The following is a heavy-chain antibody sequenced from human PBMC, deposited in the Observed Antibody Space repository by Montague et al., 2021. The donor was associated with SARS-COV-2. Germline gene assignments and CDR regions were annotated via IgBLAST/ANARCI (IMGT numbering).Heavy chain of an antibody. CDR3: AREGYGSSSWYGGGYYYYGMDV. V-gene: IGHV3-7*01. CDR1: GFTFSSYW. CDR2: IKQDGSEK. J-gene: IGHJ6*02. D-gene: IGHD6-13*01. Sequence: SLRLSCAASGFTFSSYWMSWVRQAPGKGLEWVANIKQDGSEKYYVDSVKGRFTISRDNAKNSLYLQMNSLRAEDTAVYYCAREGYGSSSWYGGGYYYYGMDVWGQGTTVTVS.